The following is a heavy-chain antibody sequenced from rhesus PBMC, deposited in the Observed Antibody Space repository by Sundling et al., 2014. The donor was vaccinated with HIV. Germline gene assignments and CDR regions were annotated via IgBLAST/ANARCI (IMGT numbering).Heavy chain of an antibody. J-gene: IGHJ4*01. CDR2: IRSDGMT. CDR3: AKSPSGWYTSPLEV. Sequence: EVQLAESGGGLAKPGGSLRLSCAASGFTFSSYAVHWVRQAPGKGLEWVSVIRSDGMTYYADSVKGRFIISRDNSKNTLSLQMNSLRVEDTAVYYCAKSPSGWYTSPLEVWGQGVLVTVSS. V-gene: IGHV3-103*01. D-gene: IGHD6-31*01. CDR1: GFTFSSYA.